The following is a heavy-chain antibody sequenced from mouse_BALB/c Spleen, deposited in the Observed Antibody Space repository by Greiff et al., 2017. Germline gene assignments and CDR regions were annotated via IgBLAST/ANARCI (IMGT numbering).Heavy chain of an antibody. CDR3: ARGQGTTNWFAY. J-gene: IGHJ3*01. Sequence: EVQRVESGGGLVKPGGSLKLSCAASGFTFSSYAMSWVRQTPEKRLEWVASISSGGSTYYPDSVKGRFTISRDNARNILYLQMSSLRSEDTAMYYCARGQGTTNWFAYWGQGTLVTVSA. D-gene: IGHD1-1*01. V-gene: IGHV5-6-5*01. CDR1: GFTFSSYA. CDR2: ISSGGST.